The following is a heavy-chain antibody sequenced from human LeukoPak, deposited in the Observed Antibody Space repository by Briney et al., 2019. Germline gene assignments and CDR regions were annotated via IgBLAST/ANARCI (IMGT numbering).Heavy chain of an antibody. J-gene: IGHJ5*02. CDR1: GYTFTGYY. D-gene: IGHD3-10*01. V-gene: IGHV1-2*02. CDR2: INPNSGGT. Sequence: ASVKVSCKASGYTFTGYYMHWVRQAPGQGLEWMGWINPNSGGTNYAQKFQGRVTMTRDTSISTAYMDLSRLRYDDTAVYYCAREFNRFAAWFDPWGQGTLVTVSS. CDR3: AREFNRFAAWFDP.